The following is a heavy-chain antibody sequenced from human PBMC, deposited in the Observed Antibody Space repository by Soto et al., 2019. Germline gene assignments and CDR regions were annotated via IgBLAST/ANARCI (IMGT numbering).Heavy chain of an antibody. CDR3: ARGNYLGAFDI. Sequence: QVQLVESGGGVVQPGRSLRLSCAASGFTFSSYGMHWVRQAPGKGLEWVAVIWYDGSNKYYADSVKGRFTISRDNSKNTLYLQMNSLRGEDTAVYYCARGNYLGAFDIWGQGTMVTVSS. CDR2: IWYDGSNK. J-gene: IGHJ3*02. CDR1: GFTFSSYG. D-gene: IGHD3-10*01. V-gene: IGHV3-33*01.